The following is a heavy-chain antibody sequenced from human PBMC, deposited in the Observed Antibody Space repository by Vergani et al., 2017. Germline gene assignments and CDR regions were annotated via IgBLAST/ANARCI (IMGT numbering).Heavy chain of an antibody. J-gene: IGHJ6*02. D-gene: IGHD3-3*01. CDR2: IYPGDSDT. Sequence: EVQLVQSGAEVKKPGESLKISCKGSGYSFTSYWIGWVRQMPGKGLEWMGIIYPGDSDTRYSPSFQGQVTISADKSISTAYLQWSSLKASDTAMYYCARLGTDFWSGTPTQRGTYYYYGMDVWGQGTTVTVSS. V-gene: IGHV5-51*01. CDR1: GYSFTSYW. CDR3: ARLGTDFWSGTPTQRGTYYYYGMDV.